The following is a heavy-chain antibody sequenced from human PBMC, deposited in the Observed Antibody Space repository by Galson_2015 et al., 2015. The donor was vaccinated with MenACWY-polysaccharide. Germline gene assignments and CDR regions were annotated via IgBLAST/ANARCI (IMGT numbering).Heavy chain of an antibody. CDR2: INPDSGDT. D-gene: IGHD6-19*01. J-gene: IGHJ4*02. CDR1: GYTFTDYN. V-gene: IGHV1-2*02. Sequence: VKVSCKASGYTFTDYNMYWVRQAPGRGLEWMGWINPDSGDTKSAQKFQGRVTMTRDVSISTAYMELSWLRSDDTAVYYCTRGVLAVARVPTSGSNDFWGQGTLVTVSS. CDR3: TRGVLAVARVPTSGSNDF.